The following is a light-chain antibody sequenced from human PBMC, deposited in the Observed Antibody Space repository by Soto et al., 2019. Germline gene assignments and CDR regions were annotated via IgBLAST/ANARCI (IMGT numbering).Light chain of an antibody. CDR2: EVS. CDR1: SSDVGGYNY. Sequence: QSVLTQPRSVPETPGQPFTISFPGNSSDVGGYNYVSSYQQDPGKAPTRMFYEVSKRPSGVPDRFSGSKSGNTVSLTISGLQAEDEADYYCCSYAGSYVFGTGTKVTVL. J-gene: IGLJ1*01. CDR3: CSYAGSYV. V-gene: IGLV2-11*01.